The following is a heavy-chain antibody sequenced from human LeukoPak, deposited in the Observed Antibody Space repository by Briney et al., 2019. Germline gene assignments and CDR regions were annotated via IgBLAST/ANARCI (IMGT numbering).Heavy chain of an antibody. CDR1: GYTFTGYY. CDR3: ARDSCSGGSCYYRFDY. D-gene: IGHD2-15*01. J-gene: IGHJ4*02. Sequence: ASVKVSCKASGYTFTGYYMHWVRQAPGQGLEWMGWINPNSGGTNYAQKFQGRVTMTRDTSVSTAYMELSRLRSDDTAVYYCARDSCSGGSCYYRFDYWGQGTLVTVSS. CDR2: INPNSGGT. V-gene: IGHV1-2*02.